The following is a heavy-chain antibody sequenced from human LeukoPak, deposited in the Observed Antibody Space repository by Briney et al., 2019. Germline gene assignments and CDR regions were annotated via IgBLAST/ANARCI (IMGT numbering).Heavy chain of an antibody. V-gene: IGHV1-2*02. J-gene: IGHJ5*02. D-gene: IGHD2-15*01. Sequence: ASVKVSCKASGYTFTGYYMHWVRQAPGQGLEWMGWINPNSGGTNYAQKFQGRVTMTRDTSISTAYMELSRLRSEDTAVYYCARDKSCSGGSCYPRGGWFDPWGQGTLVTVSS. CDR1: GYTFTGYY. CDR2: INPNSGGT. CDR3: ARDKSCSGGSCYPRGGWFDP.